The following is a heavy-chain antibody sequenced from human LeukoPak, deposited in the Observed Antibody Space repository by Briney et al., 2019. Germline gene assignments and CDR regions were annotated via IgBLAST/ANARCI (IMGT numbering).Heavy chain of an antibody. D-gene: IGHD3-10*01. V-gene: IGHV3-21*01. CDR3: ARDYYGSEGSEV. J-gene: IGHJ4*02. CDR1: GFSFRGYS. CDR2: ISSTGSYI. Sequence: GGSLRLSCAASGFSFRGYSMNWVRQAPGKGLEWVSSISSTGSYIYYADSVKGRFTISRDNAKNSLYLQMNSLRAEDTAVYYCARDYYGSEGSEVWGQGTLVTVSS.